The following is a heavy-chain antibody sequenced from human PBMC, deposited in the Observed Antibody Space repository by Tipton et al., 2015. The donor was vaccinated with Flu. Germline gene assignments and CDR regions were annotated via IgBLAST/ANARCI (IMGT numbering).Heavy chain of an antibody. CDR1: GFDFSVYG. J-gene: IGHJ6*01. V-gene: IGHV3-33*01. CDR2: IWYDGSNI. Sequence: SLRLSCKVSGFDFSVYGMHWVRQAPGKGLEWVAVIWYDGSNIHYADSVKGRFTISRDNSKNTLYLQMNGLRAEDTAVYYCARDEGVVNYYFGMDVWGQGTTVTVS. CDR3: ARDEGVVNYYFGMDV.